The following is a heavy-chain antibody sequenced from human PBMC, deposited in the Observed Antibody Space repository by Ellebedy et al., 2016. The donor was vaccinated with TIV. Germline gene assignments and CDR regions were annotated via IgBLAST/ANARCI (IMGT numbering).Heavy chain of an antibody. D-gene: IGHD3-22*01. Sequence: SETLSLTCTVSGGSISSSSYYWGWIRQPPGKGLEWIGSIYYSGSTYYNPSLKSRVTISVDTSKNQFSLKLSSVTAADTAVYYCARRPKYYYDSTDYWGQGTLVTVSS. J-gene: IGHJ4*02. CDR3: ARRPKYYYDSTDY. V-gene: IGHV4-39*01. CDR2: IYYSGST. CDR1: GGSISSSSYY.